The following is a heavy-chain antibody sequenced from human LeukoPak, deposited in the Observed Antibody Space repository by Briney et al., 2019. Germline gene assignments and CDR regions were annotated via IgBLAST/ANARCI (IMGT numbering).Heavy chain of an antibody. J-gene: IGHJ6*02. Sequence: GGSLRLSCAASGFTFDDYAMPWVRQAPGKGLEWVSGISWNSGSIGYADSVKGRFTISRDNAKNSLYLQMNSLRAEDTALYYCAKDSGAVYYYYGMDVWGQGTTVTVSS. CDR2: ISWNSGSI. CDR1: GFTFDDYA. D-gene: IGHD3-10*01. CDR3: AKDSGAVYYYYGMDV. V-gene: IGHV3-9*01.